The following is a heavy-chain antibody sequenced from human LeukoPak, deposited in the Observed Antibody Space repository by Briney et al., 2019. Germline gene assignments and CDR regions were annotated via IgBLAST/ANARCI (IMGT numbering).Heavy chain of an antibody. CDR3: AELGITMIGGV. V-gene: IGHV3-11*04. CDR1: GFSFSDNY. Sequence: GGSLRLSCAASGFSFSDNYMSWIRQAPGKGLEWVSYISGSGSNIYYGDSVKGRFNISRDNAKNSLYLQMNSLRAEDTAVYYCAELGITMIGGVWGKGTTVTVSS. J-gene: IGHJ6*04. CDR2: ISGSGSNI. D-gene: IGHD3-10*02.